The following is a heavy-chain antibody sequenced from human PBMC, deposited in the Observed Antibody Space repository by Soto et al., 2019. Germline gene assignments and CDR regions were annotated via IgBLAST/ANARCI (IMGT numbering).Heavy chain of an antibody. J-gene: IGHJ4*02. CDR3: ARGYDYVWGTYRPPPPSFFDY. CDR2: IYPSDSDT. Sequence: EVQLVQSGAEVKKPGESLRISCKASGYSFTNYLIGWVRQMPGKGLEWMGIIYPSDSDTRYSPSFEGQVTISADKSISTAYLQWSSLKASDTAMYYCARGYDYVWGTYRPPPPSFFDYWGQGSLVTVSS. CDR1: GYSFTNYL. D-gene: IGHD3-16*02. V-gene: IGHV5-51*01.